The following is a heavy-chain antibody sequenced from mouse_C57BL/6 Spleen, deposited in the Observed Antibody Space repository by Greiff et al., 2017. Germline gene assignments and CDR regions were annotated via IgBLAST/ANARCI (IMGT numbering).Heavy chain of an antibody. V-gene: IGHV1-42*01. Sequence: VQLQQSGPELVKPGASVKISCKASGYSFTGYYMNWVKQSPEKSLEWIGEINPSTGGTTYNQKFKAKATLTVDKSSSTAYMQLKSLTSEDSAVDYCARTPYYYGSSSGSMDYWGQGTSVTVSS. J-gene: IGHJ4*01. CDR1: GYSFTGYY. CDR3: ARTPYYYGSSSGSMDY. D-gene: IGHD1-1*01. CDR2: INPSTGGT.